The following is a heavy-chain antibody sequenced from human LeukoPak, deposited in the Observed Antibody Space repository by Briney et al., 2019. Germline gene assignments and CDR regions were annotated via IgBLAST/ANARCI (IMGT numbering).Heavy chain of an antibody. Sequence: GGSLRLSCAASGFTFDDHAMHWVRQAPGKGLEWVSGISWNSGSIEYADSVKGRFTISRDNSKSTLYLQMNSLRVEDTAVYYCAREVTDWGQGTLVSVSS. V-gene: IGHV3-9*01. D-gene: IGHD2-21*02. CDR1: GFTFDDHA. J-gene: IGHJ4*02. CDR2: ISWNSGSI. CDR3: AREVTD.